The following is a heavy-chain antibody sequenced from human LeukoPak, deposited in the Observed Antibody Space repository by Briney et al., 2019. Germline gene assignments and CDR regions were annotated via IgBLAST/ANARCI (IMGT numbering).Heavy chain of an antibody. CDR2: IWFDGSDK. D-gene: IGHD3-10*01. CDR3: AKDLNYYYGSGTYYDSGYFDS. CDR1: GFTFSTYG. J-gene: IGHJ4*02. Sequence: GGSLRLSRVASGFTFSTYGMHWVRQAPGKGLEWVAVIWFDGSDKYYADSVRGRFTISRDNSKNTLYLQMNSLRAEDTSVYYCAKDLNYYYGSGTYYDSGYFDSWGQGAPVTVSS. V-gene: IGHV3-33*06.